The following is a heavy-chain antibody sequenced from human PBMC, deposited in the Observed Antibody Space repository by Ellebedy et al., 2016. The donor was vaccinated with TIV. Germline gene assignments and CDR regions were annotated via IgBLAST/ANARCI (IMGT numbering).Heavy chain of an antibody. Sequence: GESLKISCAGSGFSFRSYWMSWVRQAPGKGLEWVANINQDGSDKYYVDSVKGRFAISRDNAKNSLFLQMNSLRAEDTSVYYCATDGSYGDYRSPAHAFVIWGQGTMVTVSS. CDR1: GFSFRSYW. V-gene: IGHV3-7*01. D-gene: IGHD4-17*01. CDR2: INQDGSDK. CDR3: ATDGSYGDYRSPAHAFVI. J-gene: IGHJ3*02.